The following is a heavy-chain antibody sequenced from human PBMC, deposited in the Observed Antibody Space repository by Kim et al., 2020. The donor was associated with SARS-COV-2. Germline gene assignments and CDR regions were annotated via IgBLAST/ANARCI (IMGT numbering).Heavy chain of an antibody. Sequence: SETLSLTCAVYGGSFSGYYWSWIRQPPGKGLEWIGEINHSGSTNYNPSLKSRVTISVDTSKNQFSLKLSSVTAADTAVYYCARLTNQYYDYVWGSYRVPRARGYFDYWGQGTLVTVSS. CDR1: GGSFSGYY. V-gene: IGHV4-34*01. CDR3: ARLTNQYYDYVWGSYRVPRARGYFDY. J-gene: IGHJ4*02. D-gene: IGHD3-16*02. CDR2: INHSGST.